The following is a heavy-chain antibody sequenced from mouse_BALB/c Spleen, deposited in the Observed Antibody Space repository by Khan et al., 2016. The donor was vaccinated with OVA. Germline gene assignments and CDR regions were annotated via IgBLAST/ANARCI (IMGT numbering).Heavy chain of an antibody. CDR1: GYTFINYW. CDR2: INPSTGYT. V-gene: IGHV1-7*01. J-gene: IGHJ2*01. Sequence: QVQLKESGAELAKPGASVKMSCKASGYTFINYWILWVKQRPGQGLEWIGYINPSTGYTEYNQNFKDKATLTADKSSSTAYMQLSSLTSEDSAVYYFARRGLRWDFDYWGQGTTLTYSS. D-gene: IGHD1-1*01. CDR3: ARRGLRWDFDY.